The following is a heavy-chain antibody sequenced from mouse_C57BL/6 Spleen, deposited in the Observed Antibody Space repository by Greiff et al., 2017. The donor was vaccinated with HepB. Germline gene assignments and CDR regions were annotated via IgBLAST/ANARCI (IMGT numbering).Heavy chain of an antibody. CDR1: GFTFSSYA. J-gene: IGHJ3*01. D-gene: IGHD1-1*01. V-gene: IGHV5-4*01. CDR3: ARDTTVVPAWFAY. Sequence: DVMLVESGGGLVKPGGSLKLSCAASGFTFSSYAMSWVRQTPEKRLEWVATISDGGSYTYYPDNVKGRFTISRDNAKNNLYLQMSHLKSEDTAMYYCARDTTVVPAWFAYWGQGTLVTVSA. CDR2: ISDGGSYT.